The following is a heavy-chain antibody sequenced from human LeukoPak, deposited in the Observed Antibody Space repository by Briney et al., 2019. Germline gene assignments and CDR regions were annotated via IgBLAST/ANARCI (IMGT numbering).Heavy chain of an antibody. CDR1: GFTFSTYA. V-gene: IGHV3-64*02. D-gene: IGHD3-16*01. CDR3: ARVLVPAGGGVVDY. CDR2: ISTNGDST. J-gene: IGHJ4*02. Sequence: PGGSLRLSCAASGFTFSTYAMHWVRQAPGKGLEYVSAISTNGDSTYYADSVKGRFTISRDNSKNTLFLQMGSLRSDDTAVYYCARVLVPAGGGVVDYWGQGTLVTVSS.